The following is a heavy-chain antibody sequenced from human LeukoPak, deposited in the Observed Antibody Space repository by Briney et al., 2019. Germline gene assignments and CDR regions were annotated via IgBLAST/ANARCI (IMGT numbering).Heavy chain of an antibody. J-gene: IGHJ4*02. CDR1: GFTFSSYE. D-gene: IGHD2-2*01. CDR3: AREGDIVVVPAAGPFDY. V-gene: IGHV3-48*03. Sequence: GGSLRLFCAASGFTFSSYEMNWVRQALGKGLEWVSYISSSGSTIYYADSVKGRFTISRDNAKNSLYLQMNRLRAEDTAVYYCAREGDIVVVPAAGPFDYWGQGTLVTVSS. CDR2: ISSSGSTI.